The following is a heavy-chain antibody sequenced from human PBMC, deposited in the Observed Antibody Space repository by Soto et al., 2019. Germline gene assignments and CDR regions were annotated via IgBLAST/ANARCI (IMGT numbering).Heavy chain of an antibody. CDR2: IYYSGST. J-gene: IGHJ6*02. CDR1: GGSISSYY. D-gene: IGHD3-10*01. CDR3: ATYGSGSRIETYYYYGMDV. Sequence: SETLSLTCTVSGGSISSYYWSWIRQPPGKGLEWIGYIYYSGSTNYNPSLKSRVTISVDTSKNQFSLKLSSVTAADTAVYYCATYGSGSRIETYYYYGMDVWGQGTTVTVS. V-gene: IGHV4-59*01.